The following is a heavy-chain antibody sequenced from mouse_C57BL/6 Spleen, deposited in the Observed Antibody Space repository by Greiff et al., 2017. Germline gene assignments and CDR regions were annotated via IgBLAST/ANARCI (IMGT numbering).Heavy chain of an antibody. D-gene: IGHD1-1*01. Sequence: EVKLQESGGGLVQPGGSLSLSCAASGFTFTDYYMSWVRQPPGKALEWLGFIRNKANGYTTEYTASVKGRFTISRDNSQSILYLQMNALRAEDSATYYCARYLRGSSYAMDYWGQGTSVTVSS. CDR3: ARYLRGSSYAMDY. J-gene: IGHJ4*01. CDR1: GFTFTDYY. V-gene: IGHV7-3*01. CDR2: IRNKANGYTT.